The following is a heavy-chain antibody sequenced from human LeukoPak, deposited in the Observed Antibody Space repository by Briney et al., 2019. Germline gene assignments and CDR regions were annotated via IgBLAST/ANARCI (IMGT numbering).Heavy chain of an antibody. Sequence: ASVKVSCKASGGTFSSYAISWVRQAPGQGLEWMGGIIPIFGTANYAQKFQGRVTITADESTSTAYMELSSLRSEDTAVYYCARDLAAARPYYYYGMDAWGQGTTVTVSS. D-gene: IGHD6-13*01. V-gene: IGHV1-69*13. CDR2: IIPIFGTA. CDR1: GGTFSSYA. CDR3: ARDLAAARPYYYYGMDA. J-gene: IGHJ6*02.